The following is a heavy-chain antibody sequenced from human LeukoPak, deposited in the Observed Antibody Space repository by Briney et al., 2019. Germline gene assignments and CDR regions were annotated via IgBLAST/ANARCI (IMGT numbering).Heavy chain of an antibody. CDR1: GYTFTSYG. D-gene: IGHD3-10*01. Sequence: ASVKVSCKASGYTFTSYGISWVRQGPGQGHEWIGLISAYNGNTNYAQKLQGRVTMTTDTSTSTVYLELRSLRSDDTAVYYCARGSMVRGVISFDYWGQGTLVTVSS. CDR2: ISAYNGNT. V-gene: IGHV1-18*01. CDR3: ARGSMVRGVISFDY. J-gene: IGHJ4*02.